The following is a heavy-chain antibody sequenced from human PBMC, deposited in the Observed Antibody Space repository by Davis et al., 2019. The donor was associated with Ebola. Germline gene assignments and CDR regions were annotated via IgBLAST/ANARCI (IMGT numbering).Heavy chain of an antibody. V-gene: IGHV1-8*02. Sequence: AASVKVSCKASGGTFSSYAISWVRQAPGQGLEWMGWMNPNSGNTGYAQKFQGRVTMTRNTSISTAYMELSSLRSEDTAVYYCARDDGSSWYGPAYYYYYGMDVWGQGTTVTVSS. D-gene: IGHD6-13*01. J-gene: IGHJ6*02. CDR2: MNPNSGNT. CDR1: GGTFSSYA. CDR3: ARDDGSSWYGPAYYYYYGMDV.